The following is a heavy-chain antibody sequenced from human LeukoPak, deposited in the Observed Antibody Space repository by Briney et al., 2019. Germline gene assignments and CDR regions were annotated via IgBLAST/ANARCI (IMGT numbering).Heavy chain of an antibody. Sequence: PSETLSLTCTVSGGSISSYYWSWLRQPPGKGLEWVGYIYYGGSTNYNPSLKSRVTISVDTSKNQFSLKLSSVTAADTAVYYCARRTGYYDGFDYWGQGTLVTVSS. CDR2: IYYGGST. CDR1: GGSISSYY. CDR3: ARRTGYYDGFDY. D-gene: IGHD3/OR15-3a*01. J-gene: IGHJ4*02. V-gene: IGHV4-59*01.